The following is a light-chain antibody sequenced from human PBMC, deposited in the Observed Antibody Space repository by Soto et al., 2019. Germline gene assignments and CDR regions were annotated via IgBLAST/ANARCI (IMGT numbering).Light chain of an antibody. Sequence: EIVLTQSPATLSLSLGERATLSCRASQSVSTYLAWYQQKPGQPPRLLIYNASNRATGTPARFSGSGSGTDFTLTISSLEPEDFAVYYCHQRSNWPPFTFGPGTKVDFK. J-gene: IGKJ3*01. CDR3: HQRSNWPPFT. CDR1: QSVSTY. CDR2: NAS. V-gene: IGKV3-11*01.